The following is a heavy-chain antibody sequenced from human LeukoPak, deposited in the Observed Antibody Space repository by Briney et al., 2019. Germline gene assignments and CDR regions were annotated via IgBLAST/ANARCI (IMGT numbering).Heavy chain of an antibody. CDR3: ARAPGYCSSTSCSRGY. CDR1: GGSISSGGYY. J-gene: IGHJ4*02. V-gene: IGHV4-39*07. D-gene: IGHD2-2*01. Sequence: SETLSLTCTVSGGSISSGGYYWSWIRQPPGKGLEWIGEINHSGSTNYNPSLKSRVTISVDTSKNQFSLKLSSVTAADTAVYYCARAPGYCSSTSCSRGYWGQGTLVTVSS. CDR2: INHSGST.